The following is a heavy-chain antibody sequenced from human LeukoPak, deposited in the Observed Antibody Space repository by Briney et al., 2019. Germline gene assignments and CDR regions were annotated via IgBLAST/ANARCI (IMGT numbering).Heavy chain of an antibody. V-gene: IGHV4-31*11. J-gene: IGHJ5*02. Sequence: SGTLSLTCAVSGGSISSGGYYWSWIRQHPGKGLEWIGYIYYSGSTYYNPSLKSRVTISVDTSKNQFSLKLSSVTAADTAVYYCARGPTDWKGGKNWFDPWGQGTLVTVSS. CDR3: ARGPTDWKGGKNWFDP. CDR2: IYYSGST. D-gene: IGHD1-1*01. CDR1: GGSISSGGYY.